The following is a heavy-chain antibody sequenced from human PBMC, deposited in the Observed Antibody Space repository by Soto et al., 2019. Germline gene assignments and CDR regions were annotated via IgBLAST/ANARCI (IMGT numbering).Heavy chain of an antibody. V-gene: IGHV3-30*18. J-gene: IGHJ4*02. CDR1: GFTFSSYG. D-gene: IGHD4-4*01. Sequence: QVQLVESGGGVVQPGRSLRLSCAASGFTFSSYGMHWVRQAPGKGLEWVAVISYDGSNKYYADSVKGRFTISRDNSKNTLYLQMNSLRAEDTAVYYCAKDHYSNPGPFDYWGQGTLVTVSS. CDR3: AKDHYSNPGPFDY. CDR2: ISYDGSNK.